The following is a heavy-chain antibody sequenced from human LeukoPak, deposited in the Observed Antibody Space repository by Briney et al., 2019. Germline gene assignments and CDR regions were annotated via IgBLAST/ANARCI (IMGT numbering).Heavy chain of an antibody. Sequence: ASVKVSCKASGYTFTSYDINWVRQATGQGLEWMGWMNPNSGNTGYPQKFQGRVTMTRNTSISTAYMELSSLRSEDTAVYYCATNSGSYRTRKNWFDPWGQGTLVTVSS. CDR2: MNPNSGNT. J-gene: IGHJ5*02. CDR1: GYTFTSYD. V-gene: IGHV1-8*01. D-gene: IGHD1-26*01. CDR3: ATNSGSYRTRKNWFDP.